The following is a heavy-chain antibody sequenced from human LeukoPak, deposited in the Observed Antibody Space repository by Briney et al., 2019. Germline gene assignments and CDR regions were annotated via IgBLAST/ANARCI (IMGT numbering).Heavy chain of an antibody. V-gene: IGHV3-53*04. CDR1: GFIVSSNY. D-gene: IGHD1-26*01. CDR2: IYSGGST. J-gene: IGHJ3*02. Sequence: GGSLRLSCAASGFIVSSNYMNWVRQAPGKGLEWVSVIYSGGSTYYADSVKGRFTVFRHNSKNTLCLQMNSLRAEDTAVYYCAGIVGATDAFDIWGQGTMVSVSS. CDR3: AGIVGATDAFDI.